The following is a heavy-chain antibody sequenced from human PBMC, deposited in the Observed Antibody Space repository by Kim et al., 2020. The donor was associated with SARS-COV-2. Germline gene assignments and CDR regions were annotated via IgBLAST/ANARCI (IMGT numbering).Heavy chain of an antibody. CDR1: GYTFTSYA. V-gene: IGHV1-3*01. J-gene: IGHJ6*02. CDR2: INAGNGNT. D-gene: IGHD1-26*01. Sequence: ASVKVSCKASGYTFTSYAMHWVRQAPGQRLEWMGWINAGNGNTKYSQKFQGRVTITRDTSASTAYMELSSLRSEDTAVYYCARRAILGNYYYGMDVWGQGTTVTVSS. CDR3: ARRAILGNYYYGMDV.